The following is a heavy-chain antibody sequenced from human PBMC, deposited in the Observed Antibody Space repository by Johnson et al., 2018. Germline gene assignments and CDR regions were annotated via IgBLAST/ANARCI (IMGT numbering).Heavy chain of an antibody. J-gene: IGHJ3*02. CDR2: MNSGGSDT. V-gene: IGHV3-74*01. CDR3: AKCYEYALLGAFDI. CDR1: GFTFSRHW. D-gene: IGHD2-2*01. Sequence: VQLQESGGGLVEPGGSLRLSCAASGFTFSRHWMHWVRQVPGKGLVWVSRMNSGGSDTSYADSVKGRFTISRDNAKNSLFLHMNSLRAEDTALYYCAKCYEYALLGAFDIWGQGTMVTVSS.